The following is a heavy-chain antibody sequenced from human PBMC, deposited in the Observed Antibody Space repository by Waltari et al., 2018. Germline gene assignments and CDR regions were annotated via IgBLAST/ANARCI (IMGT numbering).Heavy chain of an antibody. J-gene: IGHJ3*02. CDR1: GFTFSSYA. D-gene: IGHD3-3*01. CDR2: ISGSGGST. Sequence: EVQLLESGGGLVQPGGSLRLSCAASGFTFSSYAMSWVRQAPGKGLEWVSAISGSGGSTYYADSVKGRFTISRDNSKNTLYLQMNSLRAEDTAVYYCAKDLGPPIYYDFWSGPPSTLTGAFDIWGQGTMVTVSS. V-gene: IGHV3-23*01. CDR3: AKDLGPPIYYDFWSGPPSTLTGAFDI.